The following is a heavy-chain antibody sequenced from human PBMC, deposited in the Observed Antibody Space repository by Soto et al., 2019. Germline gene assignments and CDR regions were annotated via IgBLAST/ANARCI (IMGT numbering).Heavy chain of an antibody. Sequence: ASVKVSCKASGYNFTCHYIQWVRQAPGQGLEWMGIINPYSESATYTQKFQGRLTMTRDTSSNTVFMELSSLRLEDTAVYYCTREYCGGDCVLDSWGQGTLVTVSS. CDR2: INPYSESA. J-gene: IGHJ4*02. V-gene: IGHV1-46*01. D-gene: IGHD2-21*02. CDR1: GYNFTCHY. CDR3: TREYCGGDCVLDS.